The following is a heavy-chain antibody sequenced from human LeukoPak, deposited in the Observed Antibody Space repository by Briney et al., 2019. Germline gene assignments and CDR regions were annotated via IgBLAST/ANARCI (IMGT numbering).Heavy chain of an antibody. Sequence: ASVKVSCKASGYTFTGYYMHWVRQAPGQGLEWMGWINPNSGDTNYAQKFQGRVTMTRGTSITTAYMELSRLRSDDTAVYYCARAYYYGSGTNDFWGQGTLVTVSS. V-gene: IGHV1-2*02. CDR2: INPNSGDT. CDR1: GYTFTGYY. CDR3: ARAYYYGSGTNDF. D-gene: IGHD3-10*01. J-gene: IGHJ4*02.